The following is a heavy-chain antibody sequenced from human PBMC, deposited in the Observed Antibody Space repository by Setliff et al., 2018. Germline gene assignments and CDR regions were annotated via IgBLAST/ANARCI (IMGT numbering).Heavy chain of an antibody. J-gene: IGHJ5*02. CDR3: ARIGPSNWGIRGYNWLDP. D-gene: IGHD6-13*01. Sequence: ASVKVSCKTSTYALTDSVVSWVRQAPGHGLEWVGWISPYTGNTYSAQRFQGRVTLTTDTSTSTAYMELSSLRSEDTAMYYCARIGPSNWGIRGYNWLDPWGQGTLVTVSS. CDR1: TYALTDSV. CDR2: ISPYTGNT. V-gene: IGHV1-18*01.